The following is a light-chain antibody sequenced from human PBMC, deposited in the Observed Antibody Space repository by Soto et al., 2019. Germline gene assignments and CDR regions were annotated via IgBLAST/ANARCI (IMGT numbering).Light chain of an antibody. CDR3: QQYDSSPIT. J-gene: IGKJ5*01. Sequence: EIVLTQSPGALFLSPGERATLSCRVSQSVTSNYLAWYSQKPGQAPRLLIYGASSRVTGIPDRFSGSGSGTGFTLTISRLEPEDFAMYYCQQYDSSPITFGQGTRLEIK. CDR1: QSVTSNY. CDR2: GAS. V-gene: IGKV3-20*01.